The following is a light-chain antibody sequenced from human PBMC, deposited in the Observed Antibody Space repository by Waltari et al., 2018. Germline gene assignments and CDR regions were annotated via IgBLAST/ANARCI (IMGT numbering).Light chain of an antibody. CDR2: GAS. J-gene: IGKJ4*01. CDR1: QTINNNF. CDR3: QQYDVSILT. V-gene: IGKV3-20*01. Sequence: IVLTQSPDTLSLSPGQRATLSCRASQTINNNFLVWYQQKPGQAPRLLIHGASSRATGFPDRFSGSGSGTDFTLTISRLEPEDVAVYYCQQYDVSILTFGGGTKVEI.